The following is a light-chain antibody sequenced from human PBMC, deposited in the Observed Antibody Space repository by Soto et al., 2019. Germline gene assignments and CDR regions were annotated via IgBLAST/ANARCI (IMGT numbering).Light chain of an antibody. CDR1: SSNIGSNT. CDR2: SNN. CDR3: AAWDDSLNGPNYV. Sequence: QSVLTQPPSASGTPGQRVTISFFGSSSNIGSNTVNWYQQLPGTAPKLLIYSNNQRPSGVPDRFSGSKSGTSASLAISGLQSEDEADYYCAAWDDSLNGPNYVFGTGTKVTVL. V-gene: IGLV1-44*01. J-gene: IGLJ1*01.